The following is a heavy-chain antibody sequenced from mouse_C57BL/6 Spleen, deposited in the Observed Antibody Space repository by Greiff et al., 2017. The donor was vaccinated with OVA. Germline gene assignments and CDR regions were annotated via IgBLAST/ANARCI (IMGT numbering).Heavy chain of an antibody. D-gene: IGHD2-2*01. Sequence: QVHVKQSGAELVKPGASVKLSCKASGYTFTEYTIHWVKQRSGQGLEWIGWFYPGSGSIKYNEKFKDKATLTADKSSSTVYMELSRLTSEDSAVYFCARHEDYGYGPYAMDYWGQGTSVTVSS. CDR2: FYPGSGSI. J-gene: IGHJ4*01. CDR1: GYTFTEYT. V-gene: IGHV1-62-2*01. CDR3: ARHEDYGYGPYAMDY.